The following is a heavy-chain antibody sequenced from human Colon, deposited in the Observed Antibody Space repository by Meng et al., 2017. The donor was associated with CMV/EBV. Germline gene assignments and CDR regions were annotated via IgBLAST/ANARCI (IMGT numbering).Heavy chain of an antibody. CDR1: GYTFSSYG. Sequence: ASVKVSCKASGYTFSSYGISWVRQAPGQGLEWMGWISVYHGYTNYAQKFQGRVTMTTDTSTSTAYMELRSLRSDDTAVYYCARTKAAAGTWRWFDPWGQGTLVTVSS. CDR2: ISVYHGYT. J-gene: IGHJ5*02. D-gene: IGHD6-13*01. V-gene: IGHV1-18*01. CDR3: ARTKAAAGTWRWFDP.